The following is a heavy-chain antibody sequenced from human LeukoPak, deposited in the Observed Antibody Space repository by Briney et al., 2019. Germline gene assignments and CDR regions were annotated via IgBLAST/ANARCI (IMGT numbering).Heavy chain of an antibody. CDR3: ARVISGTGRLDH. CDR2: IWYDGSNE. J-gene: IGHJ4*02. V-gene: IGHV3-33*08. Sequence: PGRSLRLSCAASGFTFSSYGMHWVRQAPGKGLEWVSIIWYDGSNEYYADSVKGRFIITRDNSKNTLYLQMNSVRAEDTAVYCCARVISGTGRLDHWGQGTLVTVSS. CDR1: GFTFSSYG. D-gene: IGHD1-14*01.